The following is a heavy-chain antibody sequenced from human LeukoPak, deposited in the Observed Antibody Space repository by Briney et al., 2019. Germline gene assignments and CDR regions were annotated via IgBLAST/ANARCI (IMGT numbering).Heavy chain of an antibody. CDR2: TYYRSKWYN. V-gene: IGHV6-1*01. Sequence: SQTLSLTRVISGDSLSSNSAAWLWIRQSPSRGLEWLRRTYYRSKWYNDYAVSVKSRIAINPDTSKNQFSLQLNSVTPEDTAVYYCARADETGLFDYWGQGTLVTVSS. J-gene: IGHJ4*02. D-gene: IGHD3-10*01. CDR1: GDSLSSNSAA. CDR3: ARADETGLFDY.